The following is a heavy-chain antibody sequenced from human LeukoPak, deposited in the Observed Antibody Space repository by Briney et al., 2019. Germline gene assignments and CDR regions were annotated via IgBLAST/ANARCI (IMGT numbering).Heavy chain of an antibody. CDR1: GFTLSSYT. J-gene: IGHJ3*02. D-gene: IGHD1-26*01. Sequence: GGSLRLSCAASGFTLSSYTMTWVRQAPGKGLEWVSSISRSSSYIYYVDSVKGRFTISRDNSKNTLYLQMNSLRGEDTAVYYCARGGSYLSAFDIWGQGTMVTVSS. CDR2: ISRSSSYI. V-gene: IGHV3-21*04. CDR3: ARGGSYLSAFDI.